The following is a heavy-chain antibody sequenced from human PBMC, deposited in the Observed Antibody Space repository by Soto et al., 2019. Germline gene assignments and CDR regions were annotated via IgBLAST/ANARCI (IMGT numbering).Heavy chain of an antibody. CDR3: ARDQGPLPPHWAGMDV. CDR2: ISAYNGNT. CDR1: GYTFTSRG. Sequence: GASVKVSCKASGYTFTSRGISCVRQAPGQGLEWMGWISAYNGNTNYAQKLQGRVTMTTDTSTSTAYMELRSLRSDDTAVYYCARDQGPLPPHWAGMDVWGQGTTVTVSS. V-gene: IGHV1-18*01. J-gene: IGHJ6*02. D-gene: IGHD7-27*01.